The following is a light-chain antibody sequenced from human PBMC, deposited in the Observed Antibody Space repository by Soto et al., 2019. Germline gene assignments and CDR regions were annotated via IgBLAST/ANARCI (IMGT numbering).Light chain of an antibody. CDR2: AAS. V-gene: IGKV1-8*01. CDR1: QGISSY. CDR3: QQYYTYPRT. J-gene: IGKJ1*01. Sequence: AIRMTQSPSSLSASTGDRVTIACRASQGISSYLAWYQQIPGKAPKLLVYAASALQSGVPSRFSGSGSGTDFTLTISFLQSEDFATYYCQQYYTYPRTFGQGTKVDIK.